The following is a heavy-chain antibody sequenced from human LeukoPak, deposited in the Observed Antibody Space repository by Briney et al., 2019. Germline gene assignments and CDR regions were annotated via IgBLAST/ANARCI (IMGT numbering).Heavy chain of an antibody. CDR2: IYWNDDK. CDR3: AHRRIKGLDYYDSSGDAFDI. CDR1: GFSLSASGVG. J-gene: IGHJ3*02. Sequence: SGPTLVKPTQTLTLTCTFSGFSLSASGVGVGWIRQPPGKALEWLALIYWNDDKRYSPSLKSRLTITKDTSKNQVVLTMTNMDPVDTATYYCAHRRIKGLDYYDSSGDAFDIWGQGTMVTVSS. D-gene: IGHD3-22*01. V-gene: IGHV2-5*01.